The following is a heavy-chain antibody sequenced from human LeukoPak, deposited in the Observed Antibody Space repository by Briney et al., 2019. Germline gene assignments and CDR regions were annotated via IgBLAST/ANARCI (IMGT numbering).Heavy chain of an antibody. CDR2: ISGSGGST. J-gene: IGHJ6*02. Sequence: PGGSLRLSCAASGFTFSGYAMSWVRQAPGKGLEWVSAISGSGGSTYYADSVKGRFTISRDNSKNTLYLQMNSLRAEDTAVYYCAKGRARFLEWLLYYYYYGMDVWGQGTTVTVSS. CDR1: GFTFSGYA. CDR3: AKGRARFLEWLLYYYYYGMDV. V-gene: IGHV3-23*01. D-gene: IGHD3-3*01.